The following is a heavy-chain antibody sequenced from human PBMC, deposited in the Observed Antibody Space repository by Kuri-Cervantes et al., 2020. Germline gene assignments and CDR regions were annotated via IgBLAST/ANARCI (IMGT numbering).Heavy chain of an antibody. CDR1: GGSISSGGYY. CDR2: IYYSGST. Sequence: SCTVSGGSISSGGYYWSWIRQHPGKGLEWIGYIYYSGSTYYNPSLKSRVTISVDTSKNQFSLKLSSVTAADTAVYYCARGAMITFGGVVPPVDYWGQGTLVTVSS. V-gene: IGHV4-31*02. J-gene: IGHJ4*02. CDR3: ARGAMITFGGVVPPVDY. D-gene: IGHD3-16*01.